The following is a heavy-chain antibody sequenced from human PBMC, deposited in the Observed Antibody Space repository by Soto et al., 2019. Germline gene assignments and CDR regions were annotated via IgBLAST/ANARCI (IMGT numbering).Heavy chain of an antibody. Sequence: EVQLLESGGDLVQPGGSLRLSCAASGFSFSTYAMSWVRQAPGKGLEWVSDINGSGGKTYYADSVKGRFTISRDNSKNTLYRQMNSLRAEDTAVYYCAPSYGSGAYSRAWGQGTLVTVSS. D-gene: IGHD3-10*01. CDR3: APSYGSGAYSRA. CDR2: INGSGGKT. J-gene: IGHJ5*02. CDR1: GFSFSTYA. V-gene: IGHV3-23*01.